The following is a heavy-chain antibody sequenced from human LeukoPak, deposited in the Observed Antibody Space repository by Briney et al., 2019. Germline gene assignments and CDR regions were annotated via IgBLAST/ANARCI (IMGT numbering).Heavy chain of an antibody. CDR1: GGSISSSSYY. D-gene: IGHD3-10*01. CDR2: IYYSGST. CDR3: AKVSAKYYGSGSNFDY. V-gene: IGHV4-39*07. Sequence: PSETLSLTCTVSGGSISSSSYYWGWIRQPPGKGLEWIGSIYYSGSTYYNPSLKSRVTISVDTSKNQFSLKLSSVTAADTAVYYCAKVSAKYYGSGSNFDYWGQGTLVTVSS. J-gene: IGHJ4*02.